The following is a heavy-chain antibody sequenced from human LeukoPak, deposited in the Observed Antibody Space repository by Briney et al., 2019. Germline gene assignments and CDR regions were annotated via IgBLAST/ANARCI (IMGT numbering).Heavy chain of an antibody. V-gene: IGHV1-2*02. Sequence: ASVKVSCKASGYTFTGYYMHWVRQAPGQGLEGMGWINPNSGGTNYAQKFQGRVTMTRDTSISTAYMELSRLRSDDTAVYYCARDLREVDYYDSSGPFDYWGQGTLVTVSS. D-gene: IGHD3-22*01. CDR1: GYTFTGYY. CDR3: ARDLREVDYYDSSGPFDY. CDR2: INPNSGGT. J-gene: IGHJ4*02.